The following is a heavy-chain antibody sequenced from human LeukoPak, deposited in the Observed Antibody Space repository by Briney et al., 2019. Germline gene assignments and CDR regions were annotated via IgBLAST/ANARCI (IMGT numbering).Heavy chain of an antibody. V-gene: IGHV3-33*06. CDR2: VWYDGTNP. J-gene: IGHJ4*02. CDR3: AKDRYGSSSTLDN. Sequence: GGSLRLSCAASGFTFSNYAIHWVRQAPGEGLEWVAVVWYDGTNPSYADAVKGRFTISRDNSDNTVYLQINRLRVGDTALYYCAKDRYGSSSTLDNWGQGTLVTVSS. D-gene: IGHD3-10*01. CDR1: GFTFSNYA.